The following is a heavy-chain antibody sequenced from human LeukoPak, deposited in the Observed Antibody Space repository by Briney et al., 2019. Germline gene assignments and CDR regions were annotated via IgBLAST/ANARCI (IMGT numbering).Heavy chain of an antibody. D-gene: IGHD3-3*02. J-gene: IGHJ3*02. CDR2: ISWNRGSI. V-gene: IGHV3-9*01. CDR3: AKDIGAFVGYGAFDI. Sequence: GGSLRLSCAASGFTFDDYATHGVRQAPGKGLEGVSGISWNRGSIGYADSVKGRFTISRDNAKNSLYLQMNSLRAEDTALYYCAKDIGAFVGYGAFDIWGQGTMVTVSS. CDR1: GFTFDDYA.